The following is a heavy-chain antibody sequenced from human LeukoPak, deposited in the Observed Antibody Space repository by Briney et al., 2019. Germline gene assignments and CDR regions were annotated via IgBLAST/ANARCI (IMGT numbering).Heavy chain of an antibody. D-gene: IGHD4-23*01. CDR1: GFTFSDYY. Sequence: GGSLRLSCAASGFTFSDYYMSWIRQGPGKGLRWVSYISSSGSTIDYADSVKGRFTIYRDNAKNSLYLQMNSLRAEATAVYYCAREIGAYGGNLGAFDIWGQGTMVTVSS. J-gene: IGHJ3*02. V-gene: IGHV3-11*01. CDR3: AREIGAYGGNLGAFDI. CDR2: ISSSGSTI.